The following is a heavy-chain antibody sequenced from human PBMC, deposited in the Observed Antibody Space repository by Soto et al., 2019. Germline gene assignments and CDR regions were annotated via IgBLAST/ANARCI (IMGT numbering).Heavy chain of an antibody. V-gene: IGHV5-51*01. CDR3: ARQGVEVVPAAIGDGTYYYYYYMDV. J-gene: IGHJ6*03. CDR2: IYPGDSDT. D-gene: IGHD2-2*01. CDR1: GYRVTSYL. Sequence: GESLKSSYKGCGYRVTSYLIGWVRQMTGKGLEWMGIIYPGDSDTRYSPSFQGQVTISADKSISTAYLQWSSLKASDTAMYYCARQGVEVVPAAIGDGTYYYYYYMDVWGKGTTVTVSS.